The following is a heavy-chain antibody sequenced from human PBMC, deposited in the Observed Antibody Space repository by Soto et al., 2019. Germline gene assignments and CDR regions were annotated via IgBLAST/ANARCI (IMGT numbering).Heavy chain of an antibody. D-gene: IGHD4-17*01. CDR3: AAALHDYGDYVGFYSDY. J-gene: IGHJ4*02. CDR1: GFNFTSSA. Sequence: QMQLVQSGPEVKKPGTSVKVSCKASGFNFTSSAVQWVRQARGQRLELIGWIVVGSGNTNYAQKFQERVTITRDMSTSTAYMELSSLRSEDTAVYYCAAALHDYGDYVGFYSDYWGQGTLVTVSS. CDR2: IVVGSGNT. V-gene: IGHV1-58*01.